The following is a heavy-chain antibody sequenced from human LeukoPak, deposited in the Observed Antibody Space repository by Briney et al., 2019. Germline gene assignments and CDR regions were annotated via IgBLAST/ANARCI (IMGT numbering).Heavy chain of an antibody. Sequence: PGGSLRLSCAASGFTFSGYAMSWVRQALGKGLEWVSGINWSGGSTGYADSVKGRFTISRDNAKNSLYLQMNSLRAEDTALYHCARDLLWFGSRGGWFDPWGQGTLVTVSS. CDR1: GFTFSGYA. D-gene: IGHD3-10*01. V-gene: IGHV3-20*01. CDR2: INWSGGST. CDR3: ARDLLWFGSRGGWFDP. J-gene: IGHJ5*02.